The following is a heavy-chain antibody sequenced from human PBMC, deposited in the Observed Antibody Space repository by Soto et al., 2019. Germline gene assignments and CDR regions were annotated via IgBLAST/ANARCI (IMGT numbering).Heavy chain of an antibody. J-gene: IGHJ4*02. D-gene: IGHD3-3*01. CDR2: IGTAGDT. V-gene: IGHV3-13*01. CDR3: AKDRAQYYDFWSGYPVDY. CDR1: GFTFSSYN. Sequence: GGSLTLSCATSGFTFSSYNMRWVRQATGKGLKWVSAIGTAGDTYYPGSVKGRFTISRENAKNSLYLQMNSLRAEDTAVYYCAKDRAQYYDFWSGYPVDYWGQGT.